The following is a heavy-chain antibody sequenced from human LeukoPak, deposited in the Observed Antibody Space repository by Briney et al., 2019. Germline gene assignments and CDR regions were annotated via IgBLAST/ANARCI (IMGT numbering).Heavy chain of an antibody. D-gene: IGHD3-10*01. Sequence: ASVKVSCKASGYTFNSYGISWVRQAPGQGLEWMAWISGYNGKTNYAQKFQGRGTMTTDRSTSTAYMELRSLTSDDTAVYYCARRWGSGSFDYWGQGTLVTVSS. CDR3: ARRWGSGSFDY. V-gene: IGHV1-18*01. CDR2: ISGYNGKT. CDR1: GYTFNSYG. J-gene: IGHJ4*02.